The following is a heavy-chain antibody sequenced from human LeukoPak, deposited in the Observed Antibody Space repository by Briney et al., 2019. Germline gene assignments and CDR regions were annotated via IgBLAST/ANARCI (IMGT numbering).Heavy chain of an antibody. D-gene: IGHD2-2*01. CDR3: ARDWGCSSTSCSVFDY. V-gene: IGHV3-11*04. CDR2: ISSSGSTI. J-gene: IGHJ4*02. Sequence: GGSLRLSCAASGFTFSDYYMSWIRQAPGKGLEWVSYISSSGSTIYYADSVKGRFTISRDYAKNSLYLQMNSLRAEDTAVYYCARDWGCSSTSCSVFDYWGQGTLVTVSS. CDR1: GFTFSDYY.